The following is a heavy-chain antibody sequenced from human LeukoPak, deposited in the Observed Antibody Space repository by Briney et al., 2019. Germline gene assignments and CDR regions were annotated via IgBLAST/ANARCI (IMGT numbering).Heavy chain of an antibody. CDR1: GFTFSGYW. V-gene: IGHV3-74*01. J-gene: IGHJ4*02. Sequence: PGGSLRLSCAASGFTFSGYWMHWVRQAPGKGLVWVSRINSDGSSTSYADSVKGRFTISRDNAKNTLYLQMNSLRAEDTAVYYCARGGGYSYGCFDYWGQGTLVTVSS. CDR3: ARGGGYSYGCFDY. CDR2: INSDGSST. D-gene: IGHD5-18*01.